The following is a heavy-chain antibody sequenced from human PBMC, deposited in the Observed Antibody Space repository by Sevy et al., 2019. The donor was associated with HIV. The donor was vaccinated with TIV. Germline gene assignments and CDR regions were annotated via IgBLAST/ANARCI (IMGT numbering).Heavy chain of an antibody. CDR1: GFTFSSYA. CDR2: ISSSGRST. Sequence: GWSLRLSCAASGFTFSSYAMNWVRQAPGKGLEWVSSISSSGRSTYYADSVEGRFTISRDNSENTLYLQMNSLRAEDTAVYYCAEGYCSGGSCPSVYYYYGMDVWGQGTTVTVSS. CDR3: AEGYCSGGSCPSVYYYYGMDV. V-gene: IGHV3-23*01. D-gene: IGHD2-15*01. J-gene: IGHJ6*02.